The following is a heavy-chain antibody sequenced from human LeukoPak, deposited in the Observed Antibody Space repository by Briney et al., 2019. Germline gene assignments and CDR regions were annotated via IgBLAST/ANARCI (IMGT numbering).Heavy chain of an antibody. CDR2: IYTSGTT. Sequence: SETLSLTCTVSGGSISSGSYYWSWIRQPAGKGLEWIGRIYTSGTTNYNPSLKSRVTISLDTSKNQFSLKLSSVTAADTAVYYCARDLIGSGTYFRYYYYMDVWGKGITVTISS. V-gene: IGHV4-61*02. CDR1: GGSISSGSYY. J-gene: IGHJ6*03. D-gene: IGHD3-10*01. CDR3: ARDLIGSGTYFRYYYYMDV.